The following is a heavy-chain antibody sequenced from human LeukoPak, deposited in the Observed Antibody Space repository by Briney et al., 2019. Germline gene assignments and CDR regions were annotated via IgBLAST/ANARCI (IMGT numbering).Heavy chain of an antibody. CDR2: MNPNSGNT. V-gene: IGHV1-8*01. CDR3: ANHQSYYYDSSGPGPDAFDI. Sequence: ASVKVSCKASGYTFTSYDINWVRQATGQGLEWMGWMNPNSGNTGYAQKFQGRVTMTRNTSISTAYMELSSLRSEDTAVYYCANHQSYYYDSSGPGPDAFDIWGQGTMVTVSS. D-gene: IGHD3-22*01. CDR1: GYTFTSYD. J-gene: IGHJ3*02.